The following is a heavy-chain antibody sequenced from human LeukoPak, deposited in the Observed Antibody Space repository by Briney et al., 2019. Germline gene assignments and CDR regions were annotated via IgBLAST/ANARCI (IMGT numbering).Heavy chain of an antibody. Sequence: PGGSLRLSCAASGFTLTTYWMSWVRQAPGKGLEWVANIKQDGNEKYYVDSVKGRFTISRDNAKNSLYLQMNSLRVEDTAVYYCARDKDVGATLFDYWAREPWSPSPQ. CDR2: IKQDGNEK. V-gene: IGHV3-7*01. D-gene: IGHD1-26*01. J-gene: IGHJ4*02. CDR1: GFTLTTYW. CDR3: ARDKDVGATLFDY.